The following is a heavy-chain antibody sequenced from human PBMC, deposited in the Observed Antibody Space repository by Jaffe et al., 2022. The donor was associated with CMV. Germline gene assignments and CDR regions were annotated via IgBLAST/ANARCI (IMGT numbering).Heavy chain of an antibody. CDR1: GGSISSSSYY. CDR3: ASLGGGYSYGYHY. CDR2: IYYSGST. D-gene: IGHD5-18*01. V-gene: IGHV4-39*01. Sequence: QLQLQESGPGLVKPSETLSLTCTVSGGSISSSSYYWGWIRQPPGKGLEWIGSIYYSGSTYYNPSLKSRVTISVDTSKNQFSLKLSSVTAADTAVYYCASLGGGYSYGYHYWGQGTLVTVSS. J-gene: IGHJ4*02.